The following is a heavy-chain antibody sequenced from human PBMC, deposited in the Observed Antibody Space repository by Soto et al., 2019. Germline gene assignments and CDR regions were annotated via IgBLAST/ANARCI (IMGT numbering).Heavy chain of an antibody. D-gene: IGHD2-2*01. CDR2: INPNSGGT. CDR1: GYTLTSYY. J-gene: IGHJ6*02. Sequence: ASVKVASKASGYTLTSYYMHWVRQAPGQGLEWMGWINPNSGGTNYAQKFQGWATMTRDTSISTAYMELSRLRSDDTAVYYCARDLDFRPPAYYYYGMDVWGQGTTVTVSS. V-gene: IGHV1-2*04. CDR3: ARDLDFRPPAYYYYGMDV.